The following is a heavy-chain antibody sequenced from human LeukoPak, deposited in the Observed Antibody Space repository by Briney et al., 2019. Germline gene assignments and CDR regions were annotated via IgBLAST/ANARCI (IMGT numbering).Heavy chain of an antibody. CDR3: AKDLSYIGLDN. Sequence: GGSLRLSCAASGFTFSSYEMNWARQAPGKGLEWVSAFSAGGSTYYADSVKGRFTVSRDNSKNMLYLQMNSLRAEDTAIYYCAKDLSYIGLDNWGQGTLVTVSS. CDR1: GFTFSSYE. D-gene: IGHD2-15*01. V-gene: IGHV3-23*01. J-gene: IGHJ4*02. CDR2: FSAGGST.